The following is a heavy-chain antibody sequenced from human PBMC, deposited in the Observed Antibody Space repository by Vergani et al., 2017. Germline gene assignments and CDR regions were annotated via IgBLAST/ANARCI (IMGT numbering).Heavy chain of an antibody. CDR1: GFTFGDYY. D-gene: IGHD2/OR15-2a*01. CDR2: IKRDGTET. Sequence: EVHLEESGGGLVQPGGSLRLSCAASGFTFGDYYMAWIRLAPGKGLDWVASIKRDGTETFYVDSVKGRFTMSRDNAKTTLYLQMNSLRDEDRGVYYCAGNSHGSAPYLHYWGQGTLVTVAS. CDR3: AGNSHGSAPYLHY. V-gene: IGHV3-7*01. J-gene: IGHJ1*01.